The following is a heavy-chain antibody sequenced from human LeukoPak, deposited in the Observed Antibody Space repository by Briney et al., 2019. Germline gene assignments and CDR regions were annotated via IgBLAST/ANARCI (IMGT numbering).Heavy chain of an antibody. CDR2: IYYSGST. CDR3: ARGGYSGYDPKRLYYFDY. D-gene: IGHD5-12*01. Sequence: SETLSLTCTVSGGSISGYYWSWIRQPPGKGLEWIGYIYYSGSTNYNPSLKSRVTISVDTSKNQFSLELSSVTAADTAVYYCARGGYSGYDPKRLYYFDYWGQGTLVTVSS. CDR1: GGSISGYY. V-gene: IGHV4-59*01. J-gene: IGHJ4*02.